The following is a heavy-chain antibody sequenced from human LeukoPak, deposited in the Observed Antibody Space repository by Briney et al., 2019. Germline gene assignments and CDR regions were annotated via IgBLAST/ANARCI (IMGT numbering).Heavy chain of an antibody. J-gene: IGHJ4*02. CDR2: IYYSGST. CDR3: SRGKSPRYFDLEYYFDY. V-gene: IGHV4-59*12. Sequence: SETLSLTCTVSGGSISSYYWSWIRQPPGKGLEWIGYIYYSGSTNYNPSLKSRVTISVDTSKNQFSLQLNSVTPEDTAVYYCSRGKSPRYFDLEYYFDYWGQGTLVTVSS. CDR1: GGSISSYY. D-gene: IGHD3-9*01.